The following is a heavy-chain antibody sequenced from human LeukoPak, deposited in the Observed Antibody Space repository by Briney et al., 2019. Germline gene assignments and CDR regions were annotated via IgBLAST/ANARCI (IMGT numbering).Heavy chain of an antibody. D-gene: IGHD6-25*01. Sequence: SETLSLTCTVSGGSINSDYWSWIRQPPGKGLEWIGYIYYSGSTNYNPSLKSRVTISVDTSKNQFSLKLSSVTAADTAVYYCARSGGAFDIWGQGTMVTVSS. V-gene: IGHV4-59*12. CDR1: GGSINSDY. CDR2: IYYSGST. J-gene: IGHJ3*02. CDR3: ARSGGAFDI.